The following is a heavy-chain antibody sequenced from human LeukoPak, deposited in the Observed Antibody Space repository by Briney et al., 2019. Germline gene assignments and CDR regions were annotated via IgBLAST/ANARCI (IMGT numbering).Heavy chain of an antibody. CDR2: ISSSSSYI. V-gene: IGHV3-21*04. CDR1: GFTFSSYS. CDR3: ARDRDSGYDYNAFDI. D-gene: IGHD5-12*01. J-gene: IGHJ3*02. Sequence: PGGSLRLSCAASGFTFSSYSMNWVRQAPGKGLEWVSSISSSSSYIYYADSVKGRFTISRDNAKNSLYLQMNSLRAEDTAVYYCARDRDSGYDYNAFDIWGQGTMVTVSS.